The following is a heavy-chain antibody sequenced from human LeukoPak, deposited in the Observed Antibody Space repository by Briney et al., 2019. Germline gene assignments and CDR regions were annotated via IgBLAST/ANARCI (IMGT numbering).Heavy chain of an antibody. CDR3: ARALFRRSWLDP. D-gene: IGHD2-21*01. V-gene: IGHV4-59*12. CDR2: IYYSGST. J-gene: IGHJ5*02. CDR1: GDPFFSYY. Sequence: SETLSLTCTVSGDPFFSYYWSWIRQPPGKDLEWIGSIYYSGSTYYNASLKSRVTISVDTSKNQFSLKLSSVTAADTAVYYCARALFRRSWLDPWGQGTLVTVSS.